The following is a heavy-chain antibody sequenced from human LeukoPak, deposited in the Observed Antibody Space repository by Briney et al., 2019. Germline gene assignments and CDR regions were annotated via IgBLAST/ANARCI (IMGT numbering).Heavy chain of an antibody. CDR2: ISSNGGST. V-gene: IGHV3-64*01. D-gene: IGHD2-21*02. CDR3: ARDGLGGDCYRAPVNCAFDI. J-gene: IGHJ3*02. CDR1: GFTFSSYA. Sequence: GGSLRLSCAASGFTFSSYAMHWVRQAPGKGLEYVSAISSNGGSTYYANSVKGRFTISRDNSKNTLYLQMGSLRAEDMAVYYCARDGLGGDCYRAPVNCAFDIWGQGTMVTVSS.